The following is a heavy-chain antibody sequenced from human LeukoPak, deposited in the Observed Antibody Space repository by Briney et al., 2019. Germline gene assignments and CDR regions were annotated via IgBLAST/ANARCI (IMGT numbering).Heavy chain of an antibody. J-gene: IGHJ4*02. V-gene: IGHV3-23*01. D-gene: IGHD6-19*01. CDR3: AKDPYSSGWYSGY. CDR1: GFTFSSYA. CDR2: ISGSGGST. Sequence: GGSLRLSCAASGFTFSSYAMSWVRQAPGKGLEWVSAISGSGGSTYYADSVKGRFTISRGNSKNTLYLQMNSLRAEDTAVYYCAKDPYSSGWYSGYWGQGTLVTVSS.